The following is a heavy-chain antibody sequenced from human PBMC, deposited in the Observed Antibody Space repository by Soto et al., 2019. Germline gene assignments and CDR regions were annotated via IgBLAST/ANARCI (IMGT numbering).Heavy chain of an antibody. CDR2: IYHSGST. CDR1: GGSISSGGYS. J-gene: IGHJ4*02. V-gene: IGHV4-30-2*01. CDR3: ARAGGLGAVAVDY. D-gene: IGHD6-19*01. Sequence: QLQLQESGSGLVKPSQTLSLTCAVSGGSISSGGYSWSWIRQPPGKGLEWIGYIYHSGSTYYNLSLKSRVTISVDRSKNQFSLKRSSVTAADTAVYYCARAGGLGAVAVDYWGQGTLVTVSS.